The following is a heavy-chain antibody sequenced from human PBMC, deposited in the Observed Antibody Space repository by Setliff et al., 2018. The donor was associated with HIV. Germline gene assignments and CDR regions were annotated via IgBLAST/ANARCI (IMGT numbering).Heavy chain of an antibody. D-gene: IGHD3-22*01. CDR2: IWYDGSNK. CDR3: AKDGGYSKDRSAFDI. V-gene: IGHV3-33*06. Sequence: GESLKISCAASGFTFSSYGMHWVRQAPGKGLEWVAVIWYDGSNKYYADSVKGRFTISRDNSKNTLYLQMNSLRAEDTAVYYCAKDGGYSKDRSAFDIWGQGTMVTVSS. CDR1: GFTFSSYG. J-gene: IGHJ3*02.